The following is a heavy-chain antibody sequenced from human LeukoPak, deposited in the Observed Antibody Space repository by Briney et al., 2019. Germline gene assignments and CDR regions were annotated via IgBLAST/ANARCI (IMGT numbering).Heavy chain of an antibody. CDR3: ARVPPGRWFGVLPSDY. D-gene: IGHD3-10*01. CDR2: IWYDGSNK. J-gene: IGHJ4*02. V-gene: IGHV3-33*08. CDR1: GFTFSSYG. Sequence: GGSLRLSCAASGFTFSSYGMHWVRQAPGKGLEWVAVIWYDGSNKYYADSVKGRFTISRDNSKNTLYLQMNSLRAEDTAVYYCARVPPGRWFGVLPSDYWGQGTLVTVSS.